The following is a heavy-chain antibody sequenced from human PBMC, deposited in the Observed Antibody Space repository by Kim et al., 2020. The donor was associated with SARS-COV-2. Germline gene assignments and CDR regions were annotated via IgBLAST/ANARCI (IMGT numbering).Heavy chain of an antibody. D-gene: IGHD5-12*01. CDR3: AAYAEATIHYYYYGMDV. V-gene: IGHV1-3*01. Sequence: ASVKVSCKASGYTFTSYAMHWVRQAPGQRLEWMGWINAGNVNTKYSQKFQGRVTITRDTSASTAYMELSSLRSEDTAVYYCAAYAEATIHYYYYGMDVWGQGTTVTVSS. J-gene: IGHJ6*02. CDR1: GYTFTSYA. CDR2: INAGNVNT.